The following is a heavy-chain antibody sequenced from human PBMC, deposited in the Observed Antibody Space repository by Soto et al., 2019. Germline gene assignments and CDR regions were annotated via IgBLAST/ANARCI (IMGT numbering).Heavy chain of an antibody. CDR2: MNPNSGNT. V-gene: IGHV1-8*02. CDR3: ARGQDYYAYGMDV. J-gene: IGHJ6*02. Sequence: ASVKVSCKASGYTFTGYYMHWVRQAPGQGLEWMGWMNPNSGNTGYAQKFQGRVTMTRNTSISTAYMELSSLRSEDTAVYYCARGQDYYAYGMDVWGQGTTVTVSS. CDR1: GYTFTGYY. D-gene: IGHD3-10*01.